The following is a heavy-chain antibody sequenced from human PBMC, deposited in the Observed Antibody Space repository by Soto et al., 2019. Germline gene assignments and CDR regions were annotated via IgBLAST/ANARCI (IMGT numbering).Heavy chain of an antibody. Sequence: GASVKVCCKECGYRYKSNGMRWVRQEPGQGLEWLRWISAYNGNTNYAQKLQGRVTMTTDTSTSTAYMELRSLRSDDTAVYYCATESSSSWSDFDYWGQGTLVTVSS. V-gene: IGHV1-18*01. CDR2: ISAYNGNT. CDR1: GYRYKSNG. D-gene: IGHD6-13*01. CDR3: ATESSSSWSDFDY. J-gene: IGHJ4*02.